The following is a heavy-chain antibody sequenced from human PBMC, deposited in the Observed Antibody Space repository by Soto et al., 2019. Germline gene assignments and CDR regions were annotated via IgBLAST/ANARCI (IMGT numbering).Heavy chain of an antibody. D-gene: IGHD1-26*01. V-gene: IGHV2-5*02. J-gene: IGHJ4*02. CDR2: IYWDDSK. CDR3: AHAYGGRSLY. CDR1: GFSLSTRDVG. Sequence: QITLKESGPTLVKPTQTLTLTCTFSGFSLSTRDVGVGWIRXXPGKALEWLAVIYWDDSKTYRPSLESRLTXXXXXXRXXVXXXXXXXDPVDXATYYCAHAYGGRSLYWGQGTLVTVSS.